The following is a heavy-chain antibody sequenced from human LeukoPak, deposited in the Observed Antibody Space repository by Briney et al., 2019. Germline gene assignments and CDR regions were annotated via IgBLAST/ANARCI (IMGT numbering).Heavy chain of an antibody. V-gene: IGHV4-39*01. D-gene: IGHD6-19*01. CDR3: ASTGYSSARGKGIFDY. J-gene: IGHJ4*02. CDR1: GGSISSSSYY. Sequence: SETLSLTCTVSGGSISSSSYYWGWIRQPPGKGLEWIGSIYYSGSTYYNPSLKSRVTISVDTSKNQFSLKLSSVTAADTAVYYCASTGYSSARGKGIFDYWGQGTPVTVSS. CDR2: IYYSGST.